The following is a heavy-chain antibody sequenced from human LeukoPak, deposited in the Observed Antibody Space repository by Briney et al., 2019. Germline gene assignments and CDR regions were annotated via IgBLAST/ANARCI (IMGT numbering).Heavy chain of an antibody. CDR2: VSTSGVDT. Sequence: GGSLRHSCAVSGFTFSNYAMSWVRQAPGKGLEWVSGVSTSGVDTYYADSVKGRFTVSRDNTKNTLYLQMNSLRAEDTAVYYCAKDQRYWAVWGQGTTVTVSS. CDR3: AKDQRYWAV. D-gene: IGHD2-15*01. J-gene: IGHJ6*02. V-gene: IGHV3-23*01. CDR1: GFTFSNYA.